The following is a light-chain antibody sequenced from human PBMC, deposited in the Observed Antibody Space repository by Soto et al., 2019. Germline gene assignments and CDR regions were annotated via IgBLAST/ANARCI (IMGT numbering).Light chain of an antibody. V-gene: IGLV2-14*01. J-gene: IGLJ2*01. Sequence: QSALTQPASVSGSPGQSITISCTGTSSDVGGYNSVSWYQQHPGKAPKLMIYDVRSRPSGVSSRFSGSKSGNTASLTISGLQAEDEAHYYCSSYTTSTTLVVFGGGTKLTVL. CDR2: DVR. CDR3: SSYTTSTTLVV. CDR1: SSDVGGYNS.